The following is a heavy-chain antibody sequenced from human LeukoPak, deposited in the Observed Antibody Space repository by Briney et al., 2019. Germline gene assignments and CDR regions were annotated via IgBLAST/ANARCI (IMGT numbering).Heavy chain of an antibody. V-gene: IGHV5-51*01. Sequence: GESLKISCKGSGYSFTSYWIGWVRQMPGKGLEWMGIIYPGDSDTRYSPSFQGQVTISADKSISTAYLQWSSLKASDTAMYYCARQDSYYYDSSGYQGFDYWGQGTLVTVSS. D-gene: IGHD3-22*01. CDR1: GYSFTSYW. CDR3: ARQDSYYYDSSGYQGFDY. CDR2: IYPGDSDT. J-gene: IGHJ4*02.